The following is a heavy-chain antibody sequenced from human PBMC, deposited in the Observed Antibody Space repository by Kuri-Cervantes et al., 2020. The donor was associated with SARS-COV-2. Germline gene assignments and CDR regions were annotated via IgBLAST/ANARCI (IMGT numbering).Heavy chain of an antibody. CDR2: ISYDGSNK. Sequence: GGSLRLSCAASGFTFSSYAMHWVRQAPGKGLEWVAVISYDGSNKYYADSVKGRFTISRDNSKNTLYLQMNSLGAEDTAVYYCARDQAGTIDYWGQGTLVTVSS. J-gene: IGHJ4*02. D-gene: IGHD1-1*01. CDR3: ARDQAGTIDY. CDR1: GFTFSSYA. V-gene: IGHV3-30-3*01.